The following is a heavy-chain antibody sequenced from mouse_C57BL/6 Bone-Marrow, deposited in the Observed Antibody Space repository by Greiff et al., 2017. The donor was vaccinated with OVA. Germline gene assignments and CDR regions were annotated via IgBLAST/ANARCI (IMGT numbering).Heavy chain of an antibody. CDR3: ARGLLAVREFDV. V-gene: IGHV1-52*01. Sequence: QVQLQQPGAELVRPGSSVKLSCKASGYTFTSYWMHWVKQRPIQGLEWIGNIDPSDSETHYNQKFKDKATLTVDKSSSTAYMQLSSLTSEDSAVYYCARGLLAVREFDVWGTGTTVTVSS. D-gene: IGHD2-14*01. CDR2: IDPSDSET. CDR1: GYTFTSYW. J-gene: IGHJ1*03.